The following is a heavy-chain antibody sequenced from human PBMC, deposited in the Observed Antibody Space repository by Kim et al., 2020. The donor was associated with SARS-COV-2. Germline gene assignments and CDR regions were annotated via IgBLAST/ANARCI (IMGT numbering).Heavy chain of an antibody. J-gene: IGHJ6*02. CDR3: ARGRGSSSWGSASPYYYYGMDV. CDR2: IYYSGST. D-gene: IGHD6-13*01. V-gene: IGHV4-59*13. CDR1: GGSISSYY. Sequence: SETLSLTCTVSGGSISSYYWSWIRQPPGKGLEWIGYIYYSGSTNYNPSLKSRVTISVDTSKNQFSLKLSSVTAADTAVYYCARGRGSSSWGSASPYYYYGMDVWGQGTTVTVSS.